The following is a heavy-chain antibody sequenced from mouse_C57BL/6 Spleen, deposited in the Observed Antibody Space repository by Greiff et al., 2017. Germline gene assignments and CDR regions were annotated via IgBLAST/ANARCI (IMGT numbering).Heavy chain of an antibody. CDR3: ARGDGSSIYAMDY. J-gene: IGHJ4*01. V-gene: IGHV1-39*01. Sequence: VQLKESGPELVKPGASVKISCKASGYSFTDYNMNWVKQSNGKSLEWIGVINPNYGTTSYNQKFKGKATLTVDQSSSTAYMQLNSLTSEDSAVYCCARGDGSSIYAMDYWGQGTSVTVSS. D-gene: IGHD1-1*01. CDR1: GYSFTDYN. CDR2: INPNYGTT.